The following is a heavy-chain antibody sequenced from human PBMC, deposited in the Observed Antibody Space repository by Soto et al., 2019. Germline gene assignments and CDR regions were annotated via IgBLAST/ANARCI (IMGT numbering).Heavy chain of an antibody. CDR1: GFSLSPSGVG. CDR3: AHTTNSNFDY. V-gene: IGHV2-5*02. Sequence: QITLKESGPTVVKPTQTLTLTCTFSGFSLSPSGVGVGWIRQPTGKALEWLALIYWDDDKRYRPSLKSRLTITKDTSKNQVVLTMTTMDPVDTATYYCAHTTNSNFDYLGQGTLVTVSS. D-gene: IGHD5-18*01. CDR2: IYWDDDK. J-gene: IGHJ4*02.